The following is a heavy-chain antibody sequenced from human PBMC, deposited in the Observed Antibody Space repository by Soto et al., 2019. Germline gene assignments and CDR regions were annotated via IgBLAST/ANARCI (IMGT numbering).Heavy chain of an antibody. V-gene: IGHV4-31*03. CDR1: GDSISSGGYY. CDR3: ARGRASYIPFDY. Sequence: SETLSLTCTVSGDSISSGGYYWSWIRQHPGKGLEWIGYIYYSGSTYYNPSLKSRVTISVDTSKNQFSLKLSSVTAADTAVYYFARGRASYIPFDYWGQGTLVTVSS. J-gene: IGHJ4*02. CDR2: IYYSGST.